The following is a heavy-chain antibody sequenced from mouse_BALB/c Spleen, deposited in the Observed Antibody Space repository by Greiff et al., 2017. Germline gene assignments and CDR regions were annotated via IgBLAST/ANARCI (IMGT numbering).Heavy chain of an antibody. D-gene: IGHD1-1*01. V-gene: IGHV5-6*02. Sequence: DVKLVESGGDLVKPGGSLKLSCAASGFTFSSYGMSWVRQTPDKRLEWVATISSGGSYTYYPDSVKGRFTISRDNAKNTLYLQMSSLKSEDTAMYYCARQSGSSYGWYFDVWGAGTTVTVSS. CDR3: ARQSGSSYGWYFDV. J-gene: IGHJ1*01. CDR2: ISSGGSYT. CDR1: GFTFSSYG.